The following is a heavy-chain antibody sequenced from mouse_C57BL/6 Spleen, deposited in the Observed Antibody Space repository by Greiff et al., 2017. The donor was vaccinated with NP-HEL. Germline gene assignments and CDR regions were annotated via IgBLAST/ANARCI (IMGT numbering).Heavy chain of an antibody. CDR3: TRYGPPAWFAY. Sequence: VQLVESGAELVRPGASVTLSCKASGYTFTDYEMHWVKQTPVHGLEWIGAIDPETGGTAYNQKFKGKAILTADKSSSTAYMELRSLTSEDSAVYYCTRYGPPAWFAYWGQGTLVTVSA. D-gene: IGHD1-1*01. CDR2: IDPETGGT. J-gene: IGHJ3*01. CDR1: GYTFTDYE. V-gene: IGHV1-15*01.